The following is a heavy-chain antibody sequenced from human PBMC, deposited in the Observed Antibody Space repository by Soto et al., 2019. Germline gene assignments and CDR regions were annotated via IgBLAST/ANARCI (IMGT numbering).Heavy chain of an antibody. Sequence: QVQLVQSGAEVKKPGSSVKVSCKASGGTFSSYTISWVRQAPGQGLEWMGRIIPILGIANYARQFQGRVTMTEDKSTRTADLDLSRLRSEDMPVYYCAVENSVVVPAGPYYWGQRSLVTLPS. D-gene: IGHD2-2*01. CDR1: GGTFSSYT. CDR3: AVENSVVVPAGPYY. V-gene: IGHV1-69*02. J-gene: IGHJ4*02. CDR2: IIPILGIA.